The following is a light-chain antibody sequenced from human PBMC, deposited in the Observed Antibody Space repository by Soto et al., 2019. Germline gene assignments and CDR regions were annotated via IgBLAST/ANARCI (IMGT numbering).Light chain of an antibody. V-gene: IGKV1-39*01. CDR2: AAS. J-gene: IGKJ1*01. CDR3: QQSYSTPP. Sequence: DIQMTQSPSSLSASVGDRVTITCRASQSISSYLNWYQQKPGKAPKLLIYAASSLQSGVPSRFSGSGSGTDFTLAISSLQPEDFATYYCQQSYSTPPFGQGPKVEIK. CDR1: QSISSY.